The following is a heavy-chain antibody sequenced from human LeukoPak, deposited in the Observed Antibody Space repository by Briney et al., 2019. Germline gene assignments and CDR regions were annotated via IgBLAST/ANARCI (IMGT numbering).Heavy chain of an antibody. V-gene: IGHV3-7*01. J-gene: IGHJ4*02. CDR1: GFTFSSYW. CDR2: IEKDGREK. Sequence: PGGSLRLSCAASGFTFSSYWMSWVRQAPGKGLEWVAKIEKDGREKHYVDSVKGRFTISRDNAKKSLYLQVNSLRIEDTAVYYCAREGTPGYFDSWGQGTLVTVSS. D-gene: IGHD2-15*01. CDR3: AREGTPGYFDS.